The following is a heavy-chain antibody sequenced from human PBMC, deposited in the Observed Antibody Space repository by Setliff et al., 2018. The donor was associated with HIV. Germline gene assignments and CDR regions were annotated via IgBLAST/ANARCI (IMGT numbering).Heavy chain of an antibody. V-gene: IGHV4-59*01. J-gene: IGHJ3*01. Sequence: PSETLSLTCTVSGGSISSYYWSWIRQPPGKGLEWIGYIYYSGSSKNTPSLKSRLTISVDTSKNQVSLTLSSVTPADTAVYYCARHICGTTACYAVDVWGPGTMVTVSS. D-gene: IGHD2-2*01. CDR3: ARHICGTTACYAVDV. CDR2: IYYSGSS. CDR1: GGSISSYY.